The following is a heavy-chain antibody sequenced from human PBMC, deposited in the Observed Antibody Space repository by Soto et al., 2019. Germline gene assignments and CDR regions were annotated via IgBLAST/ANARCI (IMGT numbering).Heavy chain of an antibody. CDR2: IYSSGST. Sequence: QVQLQESGPGLVKPSQTLSLTCTVSGGSISSGGYYWSWIRQHPGKGLEWIRYIYSSGSTYYNPSLTRRVTISVDTSKNHFSLKLSSVTAADTAVYYCARGFVVYAAEVPLFDYWGQGTLVTLAS. V-gene: IGHV4-31*03. CDR1: GGSISSGGYY. J-gene: IGHJ4*02. D-gene: IGHD2-8*02. CDR3: ARGFVVYAAEVPLFDY.